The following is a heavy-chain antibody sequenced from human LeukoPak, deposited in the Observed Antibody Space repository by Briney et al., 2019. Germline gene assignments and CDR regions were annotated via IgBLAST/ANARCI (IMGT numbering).Heavy chain of an antibody. CDR3: AKGSRGNYDY. D-gene: IGHD1-26*01. CDR2: IIDSGIST. V-gene: IGHV3-23*01. Sequence: GGSLRLSCAASGFIFNSYAMAWVRQAPGKGLEWVSSIIDSGISTYYADSVKGRFTISRDNSKNTLYLQMNSLRAEDTAVYYCAKGSRGNYDYWGQGTLATVSS. CDR1: GFIFNSYA. J-gene: IGHJ4*02.